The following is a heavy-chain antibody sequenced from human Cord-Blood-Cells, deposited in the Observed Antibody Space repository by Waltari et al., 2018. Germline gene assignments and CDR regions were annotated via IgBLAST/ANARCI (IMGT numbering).Heavy chain of an antibody. J-gene: IGHJ4*02. CDR2: IYYSGST. CDR1: GGSISSSSYY. CDR3: ARPDRIVATIDY. V-gene: IGHV4-39*01. D-gene: IGHD5-12*01. Sequence: QLQLQESGPGLVKPSETLSLTCTVSGGSISSSSYYWGWIRQPPGKGLEWIGSIYYSGSTYYNPSLKSRVTISVDTSKNQFSLKLSSLTAADTAVYYCARPDRIVATIDYWGQGTLVTVSS.